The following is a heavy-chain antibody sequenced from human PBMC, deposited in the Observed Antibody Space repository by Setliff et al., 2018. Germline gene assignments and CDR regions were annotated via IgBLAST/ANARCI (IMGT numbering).Heavy chain of an antibody. Sequence: SETLSLTCAVSGGSISSGSYYWSWIRQPAGKGLEWVGRLHTSGSTNYNPSLKSRVTISVDTSKNQFSLKLSSVTAADTGVYYCATRTFAVIPHSGLGLDYFYGMDVWGRGTTGTV. CDR1: GGSISSGSYY. J-gene: IGHJ6*02. CDR2: LHTSGST. D-gene: IGHD2-21*01. CDR3: ATRTFAVIPHSGLGLDYFYGMDV. V-gene: IGHV4-61*02.